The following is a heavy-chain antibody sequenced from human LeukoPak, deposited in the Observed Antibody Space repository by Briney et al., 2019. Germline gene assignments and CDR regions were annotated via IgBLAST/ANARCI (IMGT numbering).Heavy chain of an antibody. CDR3: AKQTGSTTNYYYYMDG. D-gene: IGHD1-1*01. Sequence: GGSLRLSCAASGFTFSSYGMHWVRQAPGKGLEWVAFIRYDGSNKYYADSVKGRFTISRDNSKNTLYLQMNSLRAEDTAVYYCAKQTGSTTNYYYYMDGWGKGTTVTVFS. V-gene: IGHV3-30*02. CDR1: GFTFSSYG. J-gene: IGHJ6*03. CDR2: IRYDGSNK.